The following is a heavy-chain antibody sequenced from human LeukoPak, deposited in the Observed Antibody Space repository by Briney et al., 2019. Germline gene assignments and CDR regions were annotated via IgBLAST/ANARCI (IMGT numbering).Heavy chain of an antibody. J-gene: IGHJ4*02. Sequence: GKSLRLSCAASGFTFSNYAMHWVRQAPGKGLEWVAVISYDGIHKYYADSIKGRFNISRDNSDHTLFLLVDSLRPDDTAVYYCARARAGSVDYWGQGTLVTISS. CDR2: ISYDGIHK. V-gene: IGHV3-30*04. CDR3: ARARAGSVDY. CDR1: GFTFSNYA. D-gene: IGHD3-10*01.